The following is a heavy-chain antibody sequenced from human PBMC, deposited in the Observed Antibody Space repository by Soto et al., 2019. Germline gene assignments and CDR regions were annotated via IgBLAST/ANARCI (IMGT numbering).Heavy chain of an antibody. V-gene: IGHV3-21*01. CDR2: ISSSSCYI. J-gene: IGHJ4*02. Sequence: SLRLSCAASGFTFSSYSMNWVRQAPGKGLEWVSSISSSSCYIYYADSVKGRFTISRDNAKNSLYLQMNSLRAEDAAVYYCARDTVTTKYYFDYWGQGTLVTVSS. D-gene: IGHD4-17*01. CDR3: ARDTVTTKYYFDY. CDR1: GFTFSSYS.